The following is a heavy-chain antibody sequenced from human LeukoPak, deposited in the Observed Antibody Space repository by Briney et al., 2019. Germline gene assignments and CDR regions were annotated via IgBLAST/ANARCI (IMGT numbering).Heavy chain of an antibody. J-gene: IGHJ4*02. CDR2: ISAYNGNT. Sequence: ASVKVSCKASGGTFSSYAISWVRQAPGQGLEGMGWISAYNGNTNYAQKLQGRVTMTTDTSTSTAYMELRSLRSDDTAVYYCARRYNWNDGPEFDYWGQGTLVTVSS. V-gene: IGHV1-18*01. CDR1: GGTFSSYA. D-gene: IGHD1-20*01. CDR3: ARRYNWNDGPEFDY.